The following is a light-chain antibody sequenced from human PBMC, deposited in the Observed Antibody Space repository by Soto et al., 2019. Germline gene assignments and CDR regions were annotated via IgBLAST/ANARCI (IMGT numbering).Light chain of an antibody. CDR3: QQRSNWAFT. J-gene: IGKJ3*01. Sequence: EIVLTQSPGTLSLSPGERATLSCRASQSVSNYLAWYQQKPGQAPRLLIYAASNRATGIPARFSGSGSGTDFTLTISSLEPEDFAVYYCQQRSNWAFTFGPGTKVDIK. CDR2: AAS. CDR1: QSVSNY. V-gene: IGKV3-11*01.